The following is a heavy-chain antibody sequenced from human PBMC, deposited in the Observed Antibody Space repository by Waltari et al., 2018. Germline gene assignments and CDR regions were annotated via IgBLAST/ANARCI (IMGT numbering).Heavy chain of an antibody. D-gene: IGHD2-21*01. CDR3: AKDTYDNGGDYMDV. CDR1: GFSFRTYG. J-gene: IGHJ6*03. CDR2: IRHDGNTT. Sequence: QMQLGESGGGVVQSGGSLRLSCVASGFSFRTYGMHWVRQPPGKGLEWVAFIRHDGNTTYYVDSVRGRFTISRVNSKNTLFLQMDNLSADDSAVYFCAKDTYDNGGDYMDVWGKGTTVTVSS. V-gene: IGHV3-30*02.